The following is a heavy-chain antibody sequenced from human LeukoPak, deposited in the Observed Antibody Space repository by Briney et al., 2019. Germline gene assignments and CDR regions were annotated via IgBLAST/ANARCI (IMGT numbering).Heavy chain of an antibody. Sequence: PSETLSLTCTVSGGSISNYIWAWIRQPPGKGLEWIGYISKSGGTSYNTSFKSRLTISVDTSKDQFSLRLESVTAADTAVYYCARRPRSMAYYFDYWGQGILVTVSS. V-gene: IGHV4-59*08. D-gene: IGHD2/OR15-2a*01. J-gene: IGHJ4*02. CDR1: GGSISNYI. CDR2: ISKSGGT. CDR3: ARRPRSMAYYFDY.